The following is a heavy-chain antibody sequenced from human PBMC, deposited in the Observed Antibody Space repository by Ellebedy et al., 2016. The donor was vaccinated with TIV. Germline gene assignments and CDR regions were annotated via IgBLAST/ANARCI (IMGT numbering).Heavy chain of an antibody. CDR2: ISTTNSYI. CDR3: VRQRVGGSFLWDV. D-gene: IGHD2-15*01. Sequence: PGGSLRLSCVASGFTFSRTWMSWVRQAPGKGLEWVASISTTNSYIFYTDSVKGRFTISRDNANSSLVLQMNSLRTEDTAVYYCVRQRVGGSFLWDVWGRGTTVTVSS. J-gene: IGHJ6*02. CDR1: GFTFSRTW. V-gene: IGHV3-21*06.